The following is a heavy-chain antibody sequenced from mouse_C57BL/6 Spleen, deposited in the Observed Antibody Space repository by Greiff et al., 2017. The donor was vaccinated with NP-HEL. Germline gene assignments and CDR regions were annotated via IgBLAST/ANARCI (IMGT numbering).Heavy chain of an antibody. D-gene: IGHD1-1*01. CDR2: IDPSDSYT. CDR1: GYTFTSYW. Sequence: QVQLKQPGAELVMPGASVKLSCKASGYTFTSYWMHWVKPRPGQGLEWIGEIDPSDSYTNYNQKFKGKSTLTVDKSSSTAYMQLSSLTSEDSAVYYCARSDYYGVYFDYWGQGTTLTVSS. V-gene: IGHV1-69*01. CDR3: ARSDYYGVYFDY. J-gene: IGHJ2*01.